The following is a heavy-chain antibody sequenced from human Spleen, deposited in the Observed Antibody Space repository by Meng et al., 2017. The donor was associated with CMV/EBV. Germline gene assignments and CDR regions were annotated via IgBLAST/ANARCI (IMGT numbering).Heavy chain of an antibody. J-gene: IGHJ6*02. V-gene: IGHV3-30-3*02. CDR1: GFTFSSYA. D-gene: IGHD3-10*01. Sequence: GESLKISCAASGFTFSSYAIYWVRQAPGKGLEWVAIYSVKGRFTISRDNAKNSLYLQMNSLRVEDTALYYCVKDKGYQLLWGLYGMDVWGQGTTVTVSS. CDR3: VKDKGYQLLWGLYGMDV.